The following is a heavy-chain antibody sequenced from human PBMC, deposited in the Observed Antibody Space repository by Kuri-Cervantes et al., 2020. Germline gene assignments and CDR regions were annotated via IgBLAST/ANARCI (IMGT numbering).Heavy chain of an antibody. CDR2: IYHSGST. V-gene: IGHV4-38-2*01. Sequence: GSLRLSCAASGFTFSDYYMSWIRQAPGKGLEWIGSIYHSGSTYYNPSLKSRVTISVDTSKNQFSLKLSSVTAADTAVYYCATSGYCSGGSCYSGGFYFDYWGQGTLVTVSS. J-gene: IGHJ4*02. D-gene: IGHD2-15*01. CDR1: GFTFSDYY. CDR3: ATSGYCSGGSCYSGGFYFDY.